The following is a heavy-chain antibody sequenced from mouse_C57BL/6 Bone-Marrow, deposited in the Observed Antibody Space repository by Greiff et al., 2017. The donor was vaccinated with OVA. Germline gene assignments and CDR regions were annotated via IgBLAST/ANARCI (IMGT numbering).Heavy chain of an antibody. V-gene: IGHV1-42*01. D-gene: IGHD2-2*01. CDR2: INPSTGGT. J-gene: IGHJ1*03. CDR3: ARKGGLPRYFDV. CDR1: GYSFTGYY. Sequence: VQLQQSGPELVKPGASVKISCKASGYSFTGYYMNWVKQSPEKSLEWIGEINPSTGGTTYNQKFKAKATLTVDKSSSTAYMQLKSLTSEDSAVYYCARKGGLPRYFDVWGTGTTVTVSS.